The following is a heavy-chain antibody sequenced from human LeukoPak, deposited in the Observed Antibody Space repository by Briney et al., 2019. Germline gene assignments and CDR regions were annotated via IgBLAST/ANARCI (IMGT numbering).Heavy chain of an antibody. CDR2: IKQDGSEK. CDR3: ARGLAAYNRYFDY. Sequence: GGSLRLSCAASGFTFSGYWMSWVRQAPGKGLEWVASIKQDGSEKYYVDSVKGRFTISRDNAKNSLYLQMNSLRAEDTAVYYCARGLAAYNRYFDYWGQGTLVTVSS. J-gene: IGHJ4*02. D-gene: IGHD1-14*01. V-gene: IGHV3-7*01. CDR1: GFTFSGYW.